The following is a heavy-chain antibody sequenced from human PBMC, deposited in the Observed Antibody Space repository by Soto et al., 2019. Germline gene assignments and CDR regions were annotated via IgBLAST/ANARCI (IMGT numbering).Heavy chain of an antibody. CDR3: ARVAVAGTSVYYYYGMDV. Sequence: SPTLSLPCAISGDSVSSNSAAWNWIRQSPSRGLEWLGRTYYRSKWYNDYAVSVKSRITINPDTSKNQFSLQLNSVTPEDTAVYYCARVAVAGTSVYYYYGMDVWGQGTTVTVSS. CDR2: TYYRSKWYN. D-gene: IGHD6-19*01. J-gene: IGHJ6*02. V-gene: IGHV6-1*01. CDR1: GDSVSSNSAA.